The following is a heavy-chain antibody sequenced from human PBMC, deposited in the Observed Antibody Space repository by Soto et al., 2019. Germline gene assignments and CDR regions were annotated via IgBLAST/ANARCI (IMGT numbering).Heavy chain of an antibody. CDR2: ISYDGSNK. Sequence: QAGGSLRLSCAASGFTFSSYGMHWVRQAPGKGLEWVAVISYDGSNKYYADSVKGRFTISRDNSKNTLYLQMNSMTAEDTAVYYCAREETAWPLAYGLDVWGQGTTVTVS. J-gene: IGHJ6*02. D-gene: IGHD2-21*02. V-gene: IGHV3-30*03. CDR3: AREETAWPLAYGLDV. CDR1: GFTFSSYG.